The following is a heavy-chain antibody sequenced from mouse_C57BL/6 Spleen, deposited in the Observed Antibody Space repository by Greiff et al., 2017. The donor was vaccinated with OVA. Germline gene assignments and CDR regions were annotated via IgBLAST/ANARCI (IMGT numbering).Heavy chain of an antibody. Sequence: EVQGVESGGGLVQPGGSLSLSCAASGFTFTDYYMSWVRQPPGKALEWLGFIRNKANGYTTDYSSYVKGRFTISRANSQIIIYLNMNALRAEDSATYDCAKDKALTTVVANYAMDYWGQGTSVTVSS. J-gene: IGHJ4*01. V-gene: IGHV7-3*03. D-gene: IGHD1-1*01. CDR2: IRNKANGYTT. CDR3: AKDKALTTVVANYAMDY. CDR1: GFTFTDYY.